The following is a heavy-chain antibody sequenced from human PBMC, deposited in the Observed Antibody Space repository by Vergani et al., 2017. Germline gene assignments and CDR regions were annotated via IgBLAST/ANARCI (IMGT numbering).Heavy chain of an antibody. V-gene: IGHV3-48*01. CDR2: ISRSSSTI. D-gene: IGHD2-8*01. CDR1: GSTFSSYA. CDR3: ARQSRDVFCTNGVCPLGY. Sequence: EVQLVESGGGLVQPGGSLRLSCAASGSTFSSYAMIWVRQAPGKGLEWVSYISRSSSTIYYADSVKGRFTISRDNAKNSLHLQMNNLRAEDTAVYYCARQSRDVFCTNGVCPLGYWGQGALVTVSS. J-gene: IGHJ4*02.